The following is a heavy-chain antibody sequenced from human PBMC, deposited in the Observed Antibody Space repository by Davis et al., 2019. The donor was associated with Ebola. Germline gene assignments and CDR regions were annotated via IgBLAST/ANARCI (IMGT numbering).Heavy chain of an antibody. V-gene: IGHV3-48*03. CDR3: AREAVNCGGDCIDY. J-gene: IGHJ4*02. CDR2: ISIDGHSI. CDR1: GFTFSSYE. D-gene: IGHD2-21*02. Sequence: LSLTCAASGFTFSSYEFNWVRQAPGEGLEWLSYISIDGHSIYYAASVKGRFTVSRDNTKNLLYLQMNSLRADDTAVYYCAREAVNCGGDCIDYWGQGSLVTVSS.